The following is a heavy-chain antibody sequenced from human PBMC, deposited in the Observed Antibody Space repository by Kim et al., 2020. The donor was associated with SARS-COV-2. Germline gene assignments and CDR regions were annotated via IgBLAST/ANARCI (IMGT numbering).Heavy chain of an antibody. CDR3: ARVPRGARYGMDV. CDR2: INHSGST. J-gene: IGHJ6*02. CDR1: GGSFSGYY. D-gene: IGHD3-16*01. Sequence: SETLSLTCAVYGGSFSGYYWSWIRQPPGKGLEWIGEINHSGSTNYNPSLKSRVTISVDTSKNQFSLKLSSVTAADTAVYYCARVPRGARYGMDVWGQGTTVTVSS. V-gene: IGHV4-34*01.